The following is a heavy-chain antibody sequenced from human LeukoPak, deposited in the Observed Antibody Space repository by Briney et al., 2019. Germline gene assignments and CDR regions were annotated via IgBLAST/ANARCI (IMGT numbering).Heavy chain of an antibody. Sequence: PGGSLRLSCTVSGDSISSYYWSWIRQPPGKGLEWIGYIYTSGGTNYIPSLKGRVTISIDTSKNQFSLKLSSVTAADSAVYYCARLTRLSTSPDRYYLDYWGQGTLVTVSS. CDR1: GDSISSYY. CDR3: ARLTRLSTSPDRYYLDY. V-gene: IGHV4-4*09. CDR2: IYTSGGT. D-gene: IGHD6-6*01. J-gene: IGHJ4*02.